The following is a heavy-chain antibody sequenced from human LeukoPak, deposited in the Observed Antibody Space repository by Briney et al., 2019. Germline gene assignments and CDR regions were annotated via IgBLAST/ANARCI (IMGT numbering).Heavy chain of an antibody. V-gene: IGHV3-7*04. CDR3: ARDMIILQS. Sequence: GGSLRLSCSASGFIFSNYWMTWVRQAPGKGLEWVANIKQDGSEKYYMDSVKGRFTISRDNAKKSLYLQINSLRAEDTAVYFCARDMIILQSWGQGTLVTVSS. CDR2: IKQDGSEK. J-gene: IGHJ5*02. D-gene: IGHD3-16*01. CDR1: GFIFSNYW.